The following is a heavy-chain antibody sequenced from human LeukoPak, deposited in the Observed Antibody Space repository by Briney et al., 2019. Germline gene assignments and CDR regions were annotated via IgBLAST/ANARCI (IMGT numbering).Heavy chain of an antibody. CDR3: AREGGWYYDFWSGSNWFDP. V-gene: IGHV7-4-1*01. CDR2: INTNTGNP. Sequence: ASVKVSCKASGYTFTSFAINWVRQAPGQGLEWMGWINTNTGNPTYAQGFTGRFVFSLDTSVSTAYLQICSLKAEDTAVYYCAREGGWYYDFWSGSNWFDPWGQGTLVTVSS. D-gene: IGHD3-3*01. CDR1: GYTFTSFA. J-gene: IGHJ5*02.